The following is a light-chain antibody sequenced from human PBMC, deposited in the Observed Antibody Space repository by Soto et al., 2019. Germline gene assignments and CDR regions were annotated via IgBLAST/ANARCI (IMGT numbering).Light chain of an antibody. CDR2: DAS. CDR1: QNVRSY. Sequence: EIVLTQSPATLSLSPGERATLSCRASQNVRSYLAWYQQKPGQAPRLLIHDASSRATGIPDRFSGSGSGTDVTLTISSLEPEDSAVYDCQQRTNWPASTFGQGTRLEIK. J-gene: IGKJ5*01. V-gene: IGKV3-11*01. CDR3: QQRTNWPAST.